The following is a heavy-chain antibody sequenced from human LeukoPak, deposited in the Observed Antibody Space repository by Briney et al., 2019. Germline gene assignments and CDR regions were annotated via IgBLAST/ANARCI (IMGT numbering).Heavy chain of an antibody. CDR3: AKDKTYYYGSGSYIDY. V-gene: IGHV3-23*01. CDR2: ISGSGGST. D-gene: IGHD3-10*01. Sequence: GSLRLSCAASGFTFSSYAVSWVRQAPGKGLEWVSAISGSGGSTYYADSVKGRFTISRDNSKNTLYLQMNSLRAEDTAVYYCAKDKTYYYGSGSYIDYWGQGTLVTVSS. CDR1: GFTFSSYA. J-gene: IGHJ4*02.